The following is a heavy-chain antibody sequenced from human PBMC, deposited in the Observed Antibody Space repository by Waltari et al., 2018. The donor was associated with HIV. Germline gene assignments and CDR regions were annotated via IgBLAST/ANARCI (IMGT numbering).Heavy chain of an antibody. V-gene: IGHV4-4*02. J-gene: IGHJ4*02. CDR3: TTGEYYEFGAGLVGYFLH. CDR1: GVSISGNRW. Sequence: QIQLQESGPGLVKPSGTLSVTCAVSGVSISGNRWWSWVRQAPGRGLEWIGETDCRGRTNVNPSLKSRLTLSIDKSKNVFSLRVRSVTAADTAVYYCTTGEYYEFGAGLVGYFLHWGQGTRVTVSS. D-gene: IGHD1-1*01. CDR2: TDCRGRT.